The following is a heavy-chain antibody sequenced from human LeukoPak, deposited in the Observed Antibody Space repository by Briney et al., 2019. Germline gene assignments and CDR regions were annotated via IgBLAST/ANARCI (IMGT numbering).Heavy chain of an antibody. CDR1: GGSISSGDYY. CDR2: IYYSGST. V-gene: IGHV4-30-4*01. J-gene: IGHJ5*02. D-gene: IGHD3-22*01. Sequence: SETLSLTCTVSGGSISSGDYYWSWIRQPPGKGLEWIGYIYYSGSTYYNPSLKGRVTISVDTSKNQFSLKLSSVTAADTAVYYCARSGLYDSSGYYMGPFDPWGQGTLVTVSS. CDR3: ARSGLYDSSGYYMGPFDP.